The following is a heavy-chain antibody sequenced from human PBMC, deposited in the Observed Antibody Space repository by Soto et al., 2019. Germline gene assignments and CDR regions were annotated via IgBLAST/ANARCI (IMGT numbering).Heavy chain of an antibody. Sequence: QVKLVESGGGVVQPGRSLRLSCEASGFTFSSYAMHWVRQAPGKGLEWVAVIWYDGSNKYYADSVKGRFTISRDKSKNRRYLQMNSVRAEDTAVYYCARDRRYYDSSGYLDYWGQGTLVTVSS. CDR1: GFTFSSYA. J-gene: IGHJ4*02. D-gene: IGHD3-22*01. CDR2: IWYDGSNK. V-gene: IGHV3-33*01. CDR3: ARDRRYYDSSGYLDY.